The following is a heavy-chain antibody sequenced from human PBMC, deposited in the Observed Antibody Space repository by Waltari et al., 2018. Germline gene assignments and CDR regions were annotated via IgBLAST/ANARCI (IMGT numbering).Heavy chain of an antibody. CDR2: LNPNTGDT. Sequence: QVQLVQSGPEVKKPGASVKVSCTASGSTFLRSYLHCGRQAPGHGLEGMGRLNPNTGDTVCAQGFKGRATMTRDTSIATAYLELSRLRSDDTAVYDCARDLGHHGDYALGRIDYWGQGTLVTVSS. CDR3: ARDLGHHGDYALGRIDY. J-gene: IGHJ4*02. CDR1: GSTFLRSY. D-gene: IGHD4-17*01. V-gene: IGHV1-2*06.